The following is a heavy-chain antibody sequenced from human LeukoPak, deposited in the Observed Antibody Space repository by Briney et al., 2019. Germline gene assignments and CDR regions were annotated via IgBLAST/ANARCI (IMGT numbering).Heavy chain of an antibody. CDR3: ATSAVPSNFYYYAMDV. CDR1: GFTFSSYS. CDR2: ISSSSTYI. V-gene: IGHV3-21*01. Sequence: VGSLRLSCAASGFTFSSYSMNWVRQAPGKGLEWVSSISSSSTYIYYADSVKGQFTISRDSAKNSLYLQMNSLRAEDTALYYCATSAVPSNFYYYAMDVWGQGTTVTVSS. J-gene: IGHJ6*02.